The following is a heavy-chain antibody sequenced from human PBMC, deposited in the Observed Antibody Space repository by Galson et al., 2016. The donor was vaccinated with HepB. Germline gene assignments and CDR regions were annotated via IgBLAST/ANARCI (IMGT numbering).Heavy chain of an antibody. V-gene: IGHV1-46*01. CDR2: INPSGGTT. CDR3: ARGFGVLVIVVVVAAAFDY. CDR1: GYTFARYY. Sequence: SVKVSCKASGYTFARYYMHWVRQAPGQGLEWMGTINPSGGTTTHAQKFQGRVTMTRDTSTSAVYMELSSPTSDDTAVYYCARGFGVLVIVVVVAAAFDYWGQGTLVTVSS. J-gene: IGHJ4*02. D-gene: IGHD2-15*01.